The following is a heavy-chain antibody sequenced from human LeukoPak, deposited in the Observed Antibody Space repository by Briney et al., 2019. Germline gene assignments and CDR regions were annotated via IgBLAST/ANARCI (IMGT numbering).Heavy chain of an antibody. V-gene: IGHV5-51*01. Sequence: GESLKISCKGSGYSFTSYWIGWVRQMPGKGLEWMGIIYPGDSDTRYSPSFQGQVTISADKSISTAYLQWSSLKASDTAMYYCARECIVVAPYFDIWGQGTMVTVSS. J-gene: IGHJ3*02. CDR1: GYSFTSYW. CDR3: ARECIVVAPYFDI. CDR2: IYPGDSDT. D-gene: IGHD2-15*01.